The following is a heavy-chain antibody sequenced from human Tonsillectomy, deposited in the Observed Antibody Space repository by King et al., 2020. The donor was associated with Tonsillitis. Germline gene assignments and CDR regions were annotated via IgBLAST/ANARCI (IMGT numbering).Heavy chain of an antibody. CDR2: IIPIFGST. V-gene: IGHV1-69*01. Sequence: VQLVQSGAEVKKPGSSVKVSCKASGGTFSSYAISWVRQAPGQGLEWMGGIIPIFGSTNIAQKFQGRVTFTADESTSTVYMQLTSLTSDDTAVYYCARTRYSSGWSFDYWGQGTLVSVSS. J-gene: IGHJ4*02. CDR1: GGTFSSYA. D-gene: IGHD6-19*01. CDR3: ARTRYSSGWSFDY.